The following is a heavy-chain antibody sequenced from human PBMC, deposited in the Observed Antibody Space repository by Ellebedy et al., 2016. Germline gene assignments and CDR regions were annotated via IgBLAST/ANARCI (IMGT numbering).Heavy chain of an antibody. J-gene: IGHJ4*02. CDR1: RYTFTSYY. CDR2: INPSGGST. D-gene: IGHD3-22*01. Sequence: ASVKVSXKASRYTFTSYYMHWVRQAPGQGLEWMGIINPSGGSTSYAQKFQGRVTMTRDTSTSTVYMELSSLRSEDTAVYYCASGTYYDSSGYSGYFDYWGQGTLVTVSS. V-gene: IGHV1-46*01. CDR3: ASGTYYDSSGYSGYFDY.